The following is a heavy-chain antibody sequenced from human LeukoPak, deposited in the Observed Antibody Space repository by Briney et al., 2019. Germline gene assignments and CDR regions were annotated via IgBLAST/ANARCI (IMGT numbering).Heavy chain of an antibody. J-gene: IGHJ4*02. CDR3: VTDAATIAAGGTGPY. V-gene: IGHV3-15*01. Sequence: GGSLRLSCAASEFTFTKAWMNWVRQAPGKGLEWVGRIKSRDDGLTTDYAAPVKGRFTISRDDSKNTLYLQISSLNTEDTAVYYCVTDAATIAAGGTGPYWGQGTLVTVSS. CDR1: EFTFTKAW. D-gene: IGHD6-13*01. CDR2: IKSRDDGLTT.